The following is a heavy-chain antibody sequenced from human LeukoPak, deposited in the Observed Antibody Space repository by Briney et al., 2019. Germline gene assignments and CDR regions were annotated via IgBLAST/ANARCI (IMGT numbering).Heavy chain of an antibody. J-gene: IGHJ4*02. V-gene: IGHV4-34*01. CDR3: ASRVVPAANYFDY. CDR1: GGSFSGYY. CDR2: INHSGST. Sequence: SETLSLTCAVYGGSFSGYYWSWIRQPPGKGLEWIGEINHSGSTNYNPSLKRRVTISVDTSKNQFSLKLSSVTAADTAVYYCASRVVPAANYFDYCGQGTLVTVSS. D-gene: IGHD2-2*01.